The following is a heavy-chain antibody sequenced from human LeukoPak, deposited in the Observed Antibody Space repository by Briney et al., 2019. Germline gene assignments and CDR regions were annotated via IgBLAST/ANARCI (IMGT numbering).Heavy chain of an antibody. CDR1: GFTVSSNY. J-gene: IGHJ4*02. V-gene: IGHV3-53*01. CDR3: ATTVTIRSASSYYFDY. CDR2: IYSGGST. D-gene: IGHD4-17*01. Sequence: GGSLRLSCAASGFTVSSNYMSWVRQAPGKGLEWVSVIYSGGSTYYADSVKGRFTISRDNSKNTLYLQMNSLRAEDTAVYYCATTVTIRSASSYYFDYWGQGTLVTVSS.